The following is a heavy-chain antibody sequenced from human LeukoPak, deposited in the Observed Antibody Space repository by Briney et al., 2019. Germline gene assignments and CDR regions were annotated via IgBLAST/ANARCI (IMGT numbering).Heavy chain of an antibody. CDR2: INHSGST. D-gene: IGHD2-2*01. CDR3: ASDCSSTSCYSSAIDP. V-gene: IGHV4-39*07. Sequence: PSETLSLTCTVSGGSISSGDYYWSWIRQPPGKGLEWIGEINHSGSTNYNPSLKSRVTISVDTSKNQFSLKLSSVTAADTAVYYCASDCSSTSCYSSAIDPWGQGTLVTVSS. J-gene: IGHJ5*02. CDR1: GGSISSGDYY.